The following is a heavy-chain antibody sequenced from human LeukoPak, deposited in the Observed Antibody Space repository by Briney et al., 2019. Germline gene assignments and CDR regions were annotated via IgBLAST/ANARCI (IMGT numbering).Heavy chain of an antibody. CDR3: AREYSSGWYNWFDP. V-gene: IGHV1-18*01. Sequence: ASVKVSCKASGYTFTSYGISWVRQAPGQGLEWMGWISAYNGNTNYAQKLQGRVAMTTDTSTSTAYMELRSLRSDDTAVYYCAREYSSGWYNWFDPWGQGTLVTVSS. CDR2: ISAYNGNT. CDR1: GYTFTSYG. J-gene: IGHJ5*02. D-gene: IGHD6-19*01.